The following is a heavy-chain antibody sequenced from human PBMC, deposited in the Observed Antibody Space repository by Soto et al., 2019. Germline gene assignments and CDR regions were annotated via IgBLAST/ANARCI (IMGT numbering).Heavy chain of an antibody. J-gene: IGHJ4*02. CDR2: ISGSGGST. Sequence: GGSLRLSCAASGFTFSSYAMSWVRQAPGKGLEWVSAISGSGGSTYYADSVKGRFTISRDNSKNTLYLQMNSLRAEDTAVYYCAKARAVAGTMTCDYWGQGTLVTVSS. CDR3: AKARAVAGTMTCDY. V-gene: IGHV3-23*01. D-gene: IGHD6-19*01. CDR1: GFTFSSYA.